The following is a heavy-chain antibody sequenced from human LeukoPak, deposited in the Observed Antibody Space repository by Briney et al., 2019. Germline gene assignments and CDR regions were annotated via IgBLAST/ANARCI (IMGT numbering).Heavy chain of an antibody. CDR1: GYTFTSYD. D-gene: IGHD3-22*01. J-gene: IGHJ6*02. Sequence: ASVKVSFKASGYTFTSYDINWVRRATGQGLEWRGWMNPNSGNTGYAQKFQGRVTMTRNTSIRTAYMELSSLRSEDTAVYYCARVAYYYDSAGLYLNYFYGMDVWGQGTTVTVSS. CDR3: ARVAYYYDSAGLYLNYFYGMDV. V-gene: IGHV1-8*02. CDR2: MNPNSGNT.